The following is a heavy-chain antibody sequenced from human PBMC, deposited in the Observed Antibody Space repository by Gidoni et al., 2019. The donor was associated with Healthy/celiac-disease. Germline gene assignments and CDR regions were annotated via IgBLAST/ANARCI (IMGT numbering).Heavy chain of an antibody. CDR3: ARLGYCSGGSCYSFDY. Sequence: QVQLQQWGAGLLKPSETLSLTCAVYGGSFSGYYWSWIRQPPGKGLECIGEINHSGSTNYNPSLKSRVTISVDTSKNQFSLKLSSVTAADTAVYYCARLGYCSGGSCYSFDYWGQGTLVTVSS. D-gene: IGHD2-15*01. CDR2: INHSGST. V-gene: IGHV4-34*01. CDR1: GGSFSGYY. J-gene: IGHJ4*02.